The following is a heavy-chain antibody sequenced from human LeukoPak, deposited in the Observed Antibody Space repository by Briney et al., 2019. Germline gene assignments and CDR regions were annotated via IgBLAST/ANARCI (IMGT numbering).Heavy chain of an antibody. CDR2: IYYSGST. D-gene: IGHD3-10*01. CDR3: AMPMVRGETLCDY. J-gene: IGHJ4*02. CDR1: GGSISSSSYY. V-gene: IGHV4-39*07. Sequence: SETLSLTCTVSGGSISSSSYYWGWIRQPPGKGLEWIGSIYYSGSTYYNPSLKSRVTISVDTPKNQFSLKLSSVTAADTAVYYCAMPMVRGETLCDYWGQGTLVTVSS.